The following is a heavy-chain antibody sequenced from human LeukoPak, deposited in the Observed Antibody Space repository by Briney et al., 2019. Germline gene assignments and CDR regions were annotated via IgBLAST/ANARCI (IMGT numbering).Heavy chain of an antibody. Sequence: GGSLRLSCAASGLYFTSFTMHWVRQAPGTGLEWVALISSDGGSQYYADSVKGRFTISRDTSNNTLFLQMNSLKTGATAMYYCARASFDVWGQGTMVTVSS. CDR3: ARASFDV. V-gene: IGHV3-30-3*01. J-gene: IGHJ3*01. CDR1: GLYFTSFT. CDR2: ISSDGGSQ.